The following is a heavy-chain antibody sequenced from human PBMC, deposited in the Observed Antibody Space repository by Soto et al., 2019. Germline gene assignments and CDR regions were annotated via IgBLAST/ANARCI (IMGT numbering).Heavy chain of an antibody. V-gene: IGHV3-30*18. J-gene: IGHJ6*02. CDR2: ISYDGSNK. D-gene: IGHD6-6*01. CDR1: GFTFISYG. CDR3: AKARAARPESYYYYGMDV. Sequence: QVQLVESGGGVGQPGRSLRLSCAASGFTFISYGMHWVRQAPGKGLEWVAIISYDGSNKYYADSVKGRFTISRDNSKNTLYLQMNSLRAEDTAVYYCAKARAARPESYYYYGMDVWGQGTTVTVSS.